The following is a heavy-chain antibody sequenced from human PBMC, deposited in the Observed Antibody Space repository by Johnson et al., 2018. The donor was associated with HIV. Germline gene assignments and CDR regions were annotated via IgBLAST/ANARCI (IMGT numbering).Heavy chain of an antibody. Sequence: VQLVESGGGLIQPGGSLRLSCAASGFTFSSYGMTWVRQAPGKGLEWVSGINWNGGSTGYADSVKGRFTISRDNARNSLYLQMNSLRAEDTALYYCARESPGYAFDIWGQGTMVTVSS. V-gene: IGHV3-20*04. CDR1: GFTFSSYG. J-gene: IGHJ3*02. D-gene: IGHD1-1*01. CDR3: ARESPGYAFDI. CDR2: INWNGGST.